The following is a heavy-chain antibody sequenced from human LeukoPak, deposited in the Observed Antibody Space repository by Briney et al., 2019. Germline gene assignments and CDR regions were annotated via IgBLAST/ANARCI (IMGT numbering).Heavy chain of an antibody. CDR3: ASSIVDTAMVMIDY. J-gene: IGHJ4*02. D-gene: IGHD5-18*01. CDR2: ISSSSSYI. Sequence: GGSLRLSCAASGFTFSSYSMNWVHQAPGKGLEWVSSISSSSSYIYYADSVKGRFTISRDNAKNSLYLQMNSLRAEDTAVYYCASSIVDTAMVMIDYWGQGTLVTVSS. V-gene: IGHV3-21*01. CDR1: GFTFSSYS.